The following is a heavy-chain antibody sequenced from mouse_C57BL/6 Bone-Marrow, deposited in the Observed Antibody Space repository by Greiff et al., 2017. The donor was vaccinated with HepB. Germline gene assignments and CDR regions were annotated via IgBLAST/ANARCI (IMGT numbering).Heavy chain of an antibody. CDR2: ISYDGSN. CDR3: ERDSGTFAY. V-gene: IGHV3-6*01. Sequence: EVQLQESGPGLVKPSQSLSLTCSVTGYSITSGYYWNWIRQFPGNKLEWMGDISYDGSNNYNPSLKNRISITRDTSKNQFFLKLNSVTTEDTATYYCERDSGTFAYWGQGTLVTVSA. J-gene: IGHJ3*01. D-gene: IGHD4-1*01. CDR1: GYSITSGYY.